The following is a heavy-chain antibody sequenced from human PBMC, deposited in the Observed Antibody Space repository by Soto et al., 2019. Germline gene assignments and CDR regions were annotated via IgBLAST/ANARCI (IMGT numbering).Heavy chain of an antibody. CDR3: ASYYDILTGYYNGDAFDI. CDR2: INPIRGKA. J-gene: IGHJ3*02. Sequence: GASVKVSCKASGGTFSSYSISWVRQAPGQGLEWMGRINPIRGKANYAQKFQGRVTMTRNTSISTAYMELSSLRSEDTAVYYCASYYDILTGYYNGDAFDIWGQGTMVTVSS. V-gene: IGHV1-69*02. D-gene: IGHD3-9*01. CDR1: GGTFSSYS.